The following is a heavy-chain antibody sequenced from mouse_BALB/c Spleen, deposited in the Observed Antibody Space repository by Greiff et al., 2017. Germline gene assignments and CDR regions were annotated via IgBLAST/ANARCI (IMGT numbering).Heavy chain of an antibody. CDR2: ISDGGSYT. CDR3: AREGLRRGGYFDY. Sequence: EVKLVESGGGLVKPGGSLKLSCAASGFTFSDYYMYWVRQTPEKRLEWVATISDGGSYTYYPDSVKGRFTISRDNAKNNLYLQMSSLKSEDTAMYYCAREGLRRGGYFDYWGQGTTLTVSS. D-gene: IGHD2-2*01. V-gene: IGHV5-4*02. J-gene: IGHJ2*01. CDR1: GFTFSDYY.